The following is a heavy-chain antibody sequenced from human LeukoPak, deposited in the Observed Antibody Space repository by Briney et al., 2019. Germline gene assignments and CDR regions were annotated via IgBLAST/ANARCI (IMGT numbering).Heavy chain of an antibody. CDR1: GGSISSGSYY. CDR2: ISGSGGST. Sequence: PSETLSLTCTVPGGSISSGSYYWSWVRQAPGKGLEWVSAISGSGGSTYYADSVKGRFTISRDNSKNTLYLQLNSLRAEDTAVYYCAKDLTPWNYGDREVSRAGWGQGTLVTVSS. CDR3: AKDLTPWNYGDREVSRAG. D-gene: IGHD4-17*01. V-gene: IGHV3-23*01. J-gene: IGHJ4*02.